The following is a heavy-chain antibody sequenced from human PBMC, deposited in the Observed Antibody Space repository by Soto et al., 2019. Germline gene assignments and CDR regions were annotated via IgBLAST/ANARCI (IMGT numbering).Heavy chain of an antibody. V-gene: IGHV3-74*01. CDR2: IYNDGTYS. J-gene: IGHJ4*02. CDR1: RVIVKMYW. CDR3: TRGPRPISTGTGAY. D-gene: IGHD3-10*01. Sequence: GWSPGICSAASRVIVKMYWMHWVRQSPGKGLVWISRIYNDGTYSDYADSVRGRFTISRDNVNDTLYLQMNNLRAEDSGLYYCTRGPRPISTGTGAYWGQGTQVTV.